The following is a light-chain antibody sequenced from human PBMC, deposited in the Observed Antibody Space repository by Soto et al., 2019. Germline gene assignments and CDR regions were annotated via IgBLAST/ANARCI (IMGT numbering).Light chain of an antibody. V-gene: IGKV1-5*01. CDR3: QQYNSYPWT. CDR2: DAS. J-gene: IGKJ1*01. CDR1: QSISSW. Sequence: DIQMTPSPSPLSASVGDRVPIPCRASQSISSWLAWYQQKPGKAPKLLIYDASSLESGVPSRFSGSGSGTEFTLTSTSLQPDDFATYYCQQYNSYPWTFGQGTKGDIK.